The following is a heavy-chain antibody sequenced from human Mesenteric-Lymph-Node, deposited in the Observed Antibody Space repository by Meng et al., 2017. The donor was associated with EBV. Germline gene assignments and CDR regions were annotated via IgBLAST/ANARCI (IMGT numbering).Heavy chain of an antibody. CDR3: VRDGYNYIPFDY. CDR2: IWYDGSSQ. Sequence: QVQLVEAGVGVVLPGKSLRLSCAASGFTFRTYDMHWVRQAPGTGLEWVAVIWYDGSSQYYADSVKGRFTISRDNSKNTLYLQMNTLRADDTAVYYCVRDGYNYIPFDYWGQGTLVTVAS. D-gene: IGHD5-24*01. V-gene: IGHV3-33*01. CDR1: GFTFRTYD. J-gene: IGHJ4*02.